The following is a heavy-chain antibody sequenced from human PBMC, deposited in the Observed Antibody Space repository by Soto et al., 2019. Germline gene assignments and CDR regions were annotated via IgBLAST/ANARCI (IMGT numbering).Heavy chain of an antibody. V-gene: IGHV5-10-1*01. CDR2: IDPSDSYT. Sequence: GESLNISCTGSGYSFTPYLISWVRQMPGKGLEWMGRIDPSDSYTNYSPSFQGHVTISADKSISTAYLQWSSLKASDTAMYYCARFDIGALDPWGQGTLVTVSS. J-gene: IGHJ5*02. CDR1: GYSFTPYL. D-gene: IGHD2-15*01. CDR3: ARFDIGALDP.